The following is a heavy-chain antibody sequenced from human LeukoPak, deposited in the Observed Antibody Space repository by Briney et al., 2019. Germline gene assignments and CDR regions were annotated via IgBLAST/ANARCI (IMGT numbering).Heavy chain of an antibody. CDR2: ISYDGSNK. CDR3: ARDGYCSGGSCYLFSYYYYGMDV. Sequence: GRSLRLSCAASGFTFSSYGMHWVRQAPGKGLEWVAVISYDGSNKYYADSVKGRFTISRDNSRNTLYLQMNSLRAEDTAVYYCARDGYCSGGSCYLFSYYYYGMDVWGQGTTVTVSS. V-gene: IGHV3-30*03. CDR1: GFTFSSYG. D-gene: IGHD2-15*01. J-gene: IGHJ6*02.